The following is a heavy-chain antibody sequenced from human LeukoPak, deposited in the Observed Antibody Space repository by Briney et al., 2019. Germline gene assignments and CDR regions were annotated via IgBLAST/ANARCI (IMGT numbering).Heavy chain of an antibody. J-gene: IGHJ3*01. CDR2: IRGNGGST. D-gene: IGHD4-17*01. V-gene: IGHV3-23*01. CDR1: GFTFSSYA. Sequence: GGSLRLSCAASGFTFSSYAMIWDRQAPGKGLEWVSAIRGNGGSTHYADSVKGRFTISRDNSKDTLYLQMNSLRAEDTAMYYCARDPNGDYVGAFEFWGQGTMVTVSS. CDR3: ARDPNGDYVGAFEF.